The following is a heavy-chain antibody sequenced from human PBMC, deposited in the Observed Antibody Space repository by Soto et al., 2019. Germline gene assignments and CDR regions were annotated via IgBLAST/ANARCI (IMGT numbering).Heavy chain of an antibody. Sequence: QLQLQESGSGLVKPSQTLSLTCAVSGGSISSGGYSWSWIRQPPGKGLEWIGYIYHSGSTYYNPSLNSRITISVDRSKNQFSLKLSSVTAADTAVYYCARRRGFPYYSGMDVWGQGTTVTVSS. CDR3: ARRRGFPYYSGMDV. CDR1: GGSISSGGYS. CDR2: IYHSGST. D-gene: IGHD5-12*01. J-gene: IGHJ6*02. V-gene: IGHV4-30-2*01.